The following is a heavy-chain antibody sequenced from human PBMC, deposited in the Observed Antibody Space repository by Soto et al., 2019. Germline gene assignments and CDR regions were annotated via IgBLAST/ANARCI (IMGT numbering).Heavy chain of an antibody. CDR3: ARGGLLAGDAFDI. Sequence: PGGSLRLSCAASGFTLRSYWMNWVRQAPGKGLEWVANIKQDGSEKYYVDSVKGRFTISRDNAKNSLSLQVNSLRAEDTAVYYCARGGLLAGDAFDIWGQGTMVTVSS. V-gene: IGHV3-7*04. D-gene: IGHD6-19*01. J-gene: IGHJ3*02. CDR2: IKQDGSEK. CDR1: GFTLRSYW.